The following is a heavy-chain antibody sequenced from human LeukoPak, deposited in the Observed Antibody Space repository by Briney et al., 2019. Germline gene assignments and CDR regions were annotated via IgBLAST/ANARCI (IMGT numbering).Heavy chain of an antibody. CDR2: IYSGGST. Sequence: GGSLRLSCAASGFTVSSNYMSWVRQAPGKGLEWVSVIYSGGSTYYADSVKGRFTISKDNSKNTVYLQMNSLRAEDTGVYYCARDRLEAVTDDDYFDYWGQGTLVTVSS. CDR1: GFTVSSNY. D-gene: IGHD2-21*02. V-gene: IGHV3-66*01. CDR3: ARDRLEAVTDDDYFDY. J-gene: IGHJ4*02.